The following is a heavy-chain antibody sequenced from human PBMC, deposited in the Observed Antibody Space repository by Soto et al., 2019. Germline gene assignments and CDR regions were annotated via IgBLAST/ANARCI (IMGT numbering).Heavy chain of an antibody. CDR3: EKSPGGSSWYPPDH. V-gene: IGHV3-30*18. CDR2: TANDGSAQ. Sequence: QVQLVESGGGVVQPGGSLRLSCAASGFIFTSYGMQWVRQSPGEGLEWVATTANDGSAQYYADSVKGRFTISRDNSKNTLFLQMDSLRPEDTGVYYCEKSPGGSSWYPPDHWGQGTLVTVSS. D-gene: IGHD6-13*01. CDR1: GFIFTSYG. J-gene: IGHJ4*02.